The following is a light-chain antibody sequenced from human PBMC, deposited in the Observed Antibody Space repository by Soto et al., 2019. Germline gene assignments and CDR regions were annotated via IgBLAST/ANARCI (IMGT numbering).Light chain of an antibody. J-gene: IGKJ1*01. V-gene: IGKV3-15*01. CDR1: QSVTSY. CDR3: QQYINWLRT. Sequence: EIVLTQSPATLSLSPGERATLSCRASQSVTSYLAWYQQKPGQAPRLLIYAASTRATGIPARFSGSGSGTDFTLTISSLQSEDSAVYYSQQYINWLRTFGQGTKVDIK. CDR2: AAS.